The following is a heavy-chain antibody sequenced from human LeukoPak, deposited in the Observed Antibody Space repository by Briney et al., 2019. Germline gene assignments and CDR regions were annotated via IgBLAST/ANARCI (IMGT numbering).Heavy chain of an antibody. D-gene: IGHD3-9*01. CDR3: ARDYDILTGPFDP. Sequence: SVTVSCMASGGNISSYAINWVRQDHGQGLEWMRGIIPIFGAANYAQKFQGRITITADKSTGTAYMELSSLRSEDTAVYYCARDYDILTGPFDPWGQGTLVTVSS. CDR1: GGNISSYA. J-gene: IGHJ5*02. CDR2: IIPIFGAA. V-gene: IGHV1-69*06.